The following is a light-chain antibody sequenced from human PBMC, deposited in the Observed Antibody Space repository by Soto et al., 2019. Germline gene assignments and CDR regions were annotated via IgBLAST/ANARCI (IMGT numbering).Light chain of an antibody. CDR2: GNS. Sequence: QSVLTQPPSASGAPGQRVTISCTGTSSYIGAGYDVHWYQQLPGTAPKLLIYGNSNRPSGVPDRFSGSKSGTSVSLAITGLQAEDEADYYCQSYDSSLSGSVFGGGTQLTVL. CDR1: SSYIGAGYD. V-gene: IGLV1-40*01. J-gene: IGLJ3*02. CDR3: QSYDSSLSGSV.